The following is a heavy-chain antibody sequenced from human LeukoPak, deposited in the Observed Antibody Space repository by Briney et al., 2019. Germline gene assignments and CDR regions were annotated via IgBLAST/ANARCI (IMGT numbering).Heavy chain of an antibody. Sequence: GGSLRLSCAGSGITATSAWMNSVRQAPGKRLEWVGRIKSKTDGGATDYAAPVKGRFTISRDDSKNTLFLQMNNLRTEDTAMYYCTTERDYHDFYFMDVWGKGTTVTASS. CDR3: TTERDYHDFYFMDV. J-gene: IGHJ6*03. CDR1: GITATSAW. V-gene: IGHV3-15*01. CDR2: IKSKTDGGAT.